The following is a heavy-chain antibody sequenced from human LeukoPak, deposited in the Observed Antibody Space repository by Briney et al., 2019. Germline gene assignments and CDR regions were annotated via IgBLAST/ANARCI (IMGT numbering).Heavy chain of an antibody. CDR3: ARDAYYYDSSGYYCYFDY. J-gene: IGHJ4*02. Sequence: ASVKVSCKASGYTFTSYGISWLRQAPGQGLEWMGWISAYNGNTNYAQKLQGRVTMTTDTSTSTAYMELRSLRSDDTAVYYCARDAYYYDSSGYYCYFDYWGQGTLVTDSP. CDR1: GYTFTSYG. D-gene: IGHD3-22*01. V-gene: IGHV1-18*01. CDR2: ISAYNGNT.